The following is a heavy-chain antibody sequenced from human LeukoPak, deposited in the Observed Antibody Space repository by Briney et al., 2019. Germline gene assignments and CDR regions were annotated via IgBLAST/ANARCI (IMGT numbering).Heavy chain of an antibody. V-gene: IGHV4-30-4*01. D-gene: IGHD4-11*01. CDR1: GGSISSGDYY. CDR2: IYHSGST. CDR3: ARAALMTTPVDAFDI. J-gene: IGHJ3*02. Sequence: PSQTLSLTCTVSGGSISSGDYYWSWIRQPPGKGLEWIGYIYHSGSTYYNPSLKSRVTISVDTSKNQFSLKLSSVTAADTAVYYCARAALMTTPVDAFDIWGQGTMVTVSS.